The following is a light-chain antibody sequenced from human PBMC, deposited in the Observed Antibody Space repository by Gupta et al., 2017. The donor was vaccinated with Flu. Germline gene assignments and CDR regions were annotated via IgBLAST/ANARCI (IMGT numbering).Light chain of an antibody. CDR2: EVN. CDR3: SSYSSTDSLYV. J-gene: IGLJ1*01. Sequence: QSALTQPASVPGSPGQSITISCTGTSSDVGGYNNVSWYQQHPGRAPKLMIYEVNNRPSGVSNRFSGSKSANTASLTISGLQAEDEADFYCSSYSSTDSLYVFGTGTKVTVL. CDR1: SSDVGGYNN. V-gene: IGLV2-14*01.